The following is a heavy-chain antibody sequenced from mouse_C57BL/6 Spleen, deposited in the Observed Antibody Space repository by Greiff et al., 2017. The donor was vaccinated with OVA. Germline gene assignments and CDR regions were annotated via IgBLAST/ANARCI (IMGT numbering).Heavy chain of an antibody. J-gene: IGHJ4*01. D-gene: IGHD2-4*01. CDR3: ARRRYYDHGGYYYAMDY. CDR2: IYPGSGST. Sequence: QVQLKESGAELVKPGASVKMSCKASGYTFTSYWITWVKQRPGQGLEWIGDIYPGSGSTNYNEKFKSKATLTVDTSSSTAYMQLSSLTSEDSAVYYCARRRYYDHGGYYYAMDYWGQGTSVTVSS. CDR1: GYTFTSYW. V-gene: IGHV1-55*01.